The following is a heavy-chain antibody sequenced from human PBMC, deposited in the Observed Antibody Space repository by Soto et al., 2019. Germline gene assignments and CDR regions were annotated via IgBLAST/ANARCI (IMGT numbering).Heavy chain of an antibody. J-gene: IGHJ4*02. Sequence: LRLSCAASGFTFSSYWMSWVRQAPWKGLEWVSSISSSSSYIYYADSVKGRFTISRDNAKNSLYLQMNSLRAEDTAVYYCAREIDEYSSSSEDYWGQGTLVTVYS. CDR1: GFTFSSYW. CDR3: AREIDEYSSSSEDY. D-gene: IGHD6-6*01. V-gene: IGHV3-21*01. CDR2: ISSSSSYI.